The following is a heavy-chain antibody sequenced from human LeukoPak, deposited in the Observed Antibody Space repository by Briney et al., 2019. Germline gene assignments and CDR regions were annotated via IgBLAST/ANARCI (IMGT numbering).Heavy chain of an antibody. J-gene: IGHJ4*02. Sequence: SQTLSLTCTVSGGSISSGDYYWSWIRQPPGKGLEWIGYIYYSGSTYYNQSLKSRVTISVDTSKNQFSLKLSSVTAADTAVYYCARADVDIVAPGFDYWGQGTLVTVSS. CDR2: IYYSGST. D-gene: IGHD5-12*01. CDR1: GGSISSGDYY. CDR3: ARADVDIVAPGFDY. V-gene: IGHV4-30-4*01.